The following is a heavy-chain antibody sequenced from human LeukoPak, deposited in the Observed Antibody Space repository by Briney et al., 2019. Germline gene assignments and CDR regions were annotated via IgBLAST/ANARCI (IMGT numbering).Heavy chain of an antibody. CDR1: GFTFSSYA. V-gene: IGHV3-23*01. CDR2: INSSGGTS. Sequence: GGSLRLSCAASGFTFSSYALDWVRQAPGKGLEWVSAINSSGGTSYYADCVKGRFSITRDNSKNMLYLQMNSLRAGDTAVYYCAKDRNSWPTNFDYWGQGTLVTVSA. D-gene: IGHD2-15*01. CDR3: AKDRNSWPTNFDY. J-gene: IGHJ4*02.